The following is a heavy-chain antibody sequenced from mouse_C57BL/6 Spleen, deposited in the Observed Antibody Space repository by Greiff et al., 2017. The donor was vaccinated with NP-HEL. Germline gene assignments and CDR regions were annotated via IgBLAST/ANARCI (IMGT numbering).Heavy chain of an antibody. CDR1: GFNIKNTY. CDR2: IDPANGNT. V-gene: IGHV14-3*01. D-gene: IGHD1-1*01. CDR3: AGGYGSSRPWFAY. J-gene: IGHJ3*01. Sequence: VQLKQSVAELVRPGASVKLSCTASGFNIKNTYMHWVKQRPEQGLEWIGRIDPANGNTKYAPKFQGKATITADTSSNTAYLQLSSLTSEDTAIYYCAGGYGSSRPWFAYWGQGTLVTVSA.